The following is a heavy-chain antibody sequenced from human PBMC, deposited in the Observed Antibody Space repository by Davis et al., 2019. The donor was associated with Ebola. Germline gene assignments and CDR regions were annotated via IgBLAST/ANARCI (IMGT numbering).Heavy chain of an antibody. CDR1: GFTFSSYG. CDR3: ARDLEYSSFFAWFDP. V-gene: IGHV1-2*02. D-gene: IGHD6-6*01. Sequence: PGGSLRLSCAASGFTFSSYGMHWVRQAPGQGLEWMGWINPNSGGTNYAQKFQGRVTMTRDTSISTAYMELSRLRSDDTAVYYCARDLEYSSFFAWFDPWGQGTLVTVSS. CDR2: INPNSGGT. J-gene: IGHJ5*02.